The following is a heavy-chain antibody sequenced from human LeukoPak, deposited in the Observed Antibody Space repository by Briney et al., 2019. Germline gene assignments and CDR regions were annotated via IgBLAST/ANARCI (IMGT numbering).Heavy chain of an antibody. Sequence: SETLSLTCTVSGGSISRNTYYWAWIRQPPGKGLEWIASIYYTGTPYPNPPLKSRVTISVDTSKNQFSLKLSSVTAADTAIYYCARSDYYGSGSYSADYWGQGTLVTVSS. CDR2: IYYTGTP. CDR1: GGSISRNTYY. J-gene: IGHJ4*02. CDR3: ARSDYYGSGSYSADY. D-gene: IGHD3-10*01. V-gene: IGHV4-39*01.